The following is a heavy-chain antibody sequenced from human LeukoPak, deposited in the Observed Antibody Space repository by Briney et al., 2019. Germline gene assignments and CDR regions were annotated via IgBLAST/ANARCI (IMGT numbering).Heavy chain of an antibody. CDR1: GGSISSYY. CDR3: ARRDYYYDSSGYNDTFDI. Sequence: PSETLSLTCTVSGGSISSYYWSWIRQPPGKGLEWIGYIYYTGSTNYNPSLKSRVTISVDTSKNQFSLKLSSVTAADTAVYDCARRDYYYDSSGYNDTFDIWGQGTMVTVSS. CDR2: IYYTGST. D-gene: IGHD3-22*01. V-gene: IGHV4-59*08. J-gene: IGHJ3*02.